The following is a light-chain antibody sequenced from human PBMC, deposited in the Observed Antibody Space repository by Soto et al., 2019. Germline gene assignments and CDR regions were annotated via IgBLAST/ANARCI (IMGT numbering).Light chain of an antibody. CDR3: QQYSNYPWT. V-gene: IGKV1-5*03. CDR1: QSISSW. Sequence: DIQMTQSPSTLSASVGDRVTITCRASQSISSWLAWYQQKPGKAPKLLIYQASSLESGVPSRFSGSGSGTEFTLTISCRQPDDFATYYCQQYSNYPWTVGQGTNVEIK. J-gene: IGKJ1*01. CDR2: QAS.